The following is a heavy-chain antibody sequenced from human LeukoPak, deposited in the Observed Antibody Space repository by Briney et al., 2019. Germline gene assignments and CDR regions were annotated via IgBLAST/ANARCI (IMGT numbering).Heavy chain of an antibody. D-gene: IGHD6-13*01. CDR1: GFTLSSHF. CDR3: ARERYSTIQNDGLDM. J-gene: IGHJ3*02. V-gene: IGHV3-21*01. CDR2: IGSGGNFI. Sequence: GGSLRLSCAASGFTLSSHFINWVRQAPGRGLEWVSSIGSGGNFIYYADSVKGRFTISRDNAKNSLYLQMNSLRSDDTAVYYCARERYSTIQNDGLDMWGQGAMVTVSA.